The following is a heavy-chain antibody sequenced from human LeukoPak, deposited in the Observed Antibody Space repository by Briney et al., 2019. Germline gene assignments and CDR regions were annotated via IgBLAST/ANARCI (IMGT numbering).Heavy chain of an antibody. CDR2: IYYTGST. V-gene: IGHV4-59*01. D-gene: IGHD6-13*01. CDR3: ARGSGYSSSWYDY. J-gene: IGHJ4*02. Sequence: SETLSLTCTVSGGSISSYYWGWIRQSPGKGLEWIGYIYYTGSTNYNPSLKGRVTMSIDTSKNQFSLKLTSVTAADTAMYYCARGSGYSSSWYDYWGQGTLVTVSS. CDR1: GGSISSYY.